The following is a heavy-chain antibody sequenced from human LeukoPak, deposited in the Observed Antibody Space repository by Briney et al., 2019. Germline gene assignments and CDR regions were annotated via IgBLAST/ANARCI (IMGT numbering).Heavy chain of an antibody. Sequence: PSETLSLTCTVSGGSISSYYWSWIRQPPGKGLEWIGYIYYSGSTNYNPSLTSRVTISVDTSKNHFSLKLSSVTAADTAVYYCARYPGYSSGWDYYYGMDVWGQGTTVTVSS. J-gene: IGHJ6*02. D-gene: IGHD6-19*01. V-gene: IGHV4-59*01. CDR1: GGSISSYY. CDR2: IYYSGST. CDR3: ARYPGYSSGWDYYYGMDV.